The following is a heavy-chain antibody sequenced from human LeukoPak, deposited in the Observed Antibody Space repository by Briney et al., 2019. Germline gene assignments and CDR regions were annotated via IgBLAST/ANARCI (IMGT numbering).Heavy chain of an antibody. D-gene: IGHD2-2*01. J-gene: IGHJ4*02. Sequence: SETLSLTCTVSGGSISSSSYYWGWIRQPPGKGLEWIGSIYYSGSTYYNPSLKSRVTISVDTSKNQFSLKLSSVTAADTAVYYCARPLPHCSSTSCPDSVSDYWGQGTLVTVSS. V-gene: IGHV4-39*07. CDR2: IYYSGST. CDR3: ARPLPHCSSTSCPDSVSDY. CDR1: GGSISSSSYY.